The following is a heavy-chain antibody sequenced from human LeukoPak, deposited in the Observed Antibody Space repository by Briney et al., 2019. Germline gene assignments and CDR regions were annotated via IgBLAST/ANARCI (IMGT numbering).Heavy chain of an antibody. CDR3: ARPAGQDLDY. J-gene: IGHJ4*02. CDR1: GGTFSSYA. Sequence: ASVKVSCKASGGTFSSYAISWVRQAPGQGLEWMGRIIPILGIANYAQKFQGRVTITADKSTSTAYMELSSLRSDDTAVYYCARPAGQDLDYWGQGTLVTVSS. D-gene: IGHD6-19*01. V-gene: IGHV1-69*04. CDR2: IIPILGIA.